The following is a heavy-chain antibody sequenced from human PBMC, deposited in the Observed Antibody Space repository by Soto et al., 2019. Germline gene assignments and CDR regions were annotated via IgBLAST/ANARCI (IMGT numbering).Heavy chain of an antibody. J-gene: IGHJ6*02. CDR1: GFTFSHFG. CDR2: VWYDGSSK. V-gene: IGHV3-33*01. CDR3: AREIDSNYDGIDD. D-gene: IGHD4-4*01. Sequence: LRLSCEASGFTFSHFGMNWVRQAPGKGRERVARVWYDGSSKYYVDSVKGRFTITRDNSKQTVYLQMNSLRAEETGVYYCAREIDSNYDGIDDWGQGTTVTVSS.